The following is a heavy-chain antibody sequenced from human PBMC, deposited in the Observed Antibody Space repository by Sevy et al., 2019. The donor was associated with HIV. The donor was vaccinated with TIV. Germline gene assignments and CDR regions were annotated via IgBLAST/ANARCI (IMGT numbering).Heavy chain of an antibody. CDR3: AKDLAGPGRRYFDY. D-gene: IGHD6-13*01. Sequence: GGSLRLSCTASGFTFSNFGMHWVHQLPGKGLEWVTFIRYDGSDKYYAASVKGRFTISRDDSKNTLYLQMDSLRAEDTAIYYCAKDLAGPGRRYFDYWGQGTLVTVSS. CDR2: IRYDGSDK. V-gene: IGHV3-30*02. CDR1: GFTFSNFG. J-gene: IGHJ4*02.